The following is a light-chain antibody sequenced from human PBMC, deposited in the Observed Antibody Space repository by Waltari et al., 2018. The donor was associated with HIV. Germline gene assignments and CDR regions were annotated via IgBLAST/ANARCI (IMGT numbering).Light chain of an antibody. Sequence: DIQMTQSPSSLSASVRNSVSITCRASQSVSNKVIWYQQKPGKAPKVLIYDASSLQSGVPSRFSGSGSGTDFTLTINSLQPDDFATYFCQQTYSSPQTFGPGTKVDIK. CDR3: QQTYSSPQT. J-gene: IGKJ3*01. CDR2: DAS. CDR1: QSVSNK. V-gene: IGKV1-39*01.